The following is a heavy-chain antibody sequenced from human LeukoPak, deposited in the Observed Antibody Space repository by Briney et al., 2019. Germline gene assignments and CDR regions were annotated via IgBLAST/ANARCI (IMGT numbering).Heavy chain of an antibody. CDR2: IYTSGST. J-gene: IGHJ3*02. Sequence: SETLSLSCTVSGVSISSYYWSWIRQPAGKGLEWVGRIYTSGSTNYNPSLTGRVTISVDKSKNQFSLKLSSVTAADTAVYYCARATGSSSASSHSFDIWGQGTMVTVSS. D-gene: IGHD2-2*01. V-gene: IGHV4-4*07. CDR1: GVSISSYY. CDR3: ARATGSSSASSHSFDI.